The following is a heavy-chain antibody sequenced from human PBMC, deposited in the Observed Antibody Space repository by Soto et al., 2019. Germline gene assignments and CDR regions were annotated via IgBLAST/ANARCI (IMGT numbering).Heavy chain of an antibody. CDR2: IDYSGNT. CDR1: SDSISSYY. CDR3: ARAVGDPLYYLDY. Sequence: QVQLQESGPGLVRPSETLSLTCTVSSDSISSYYWIWIRQSPGKGLEWIGYIDYSGNTNYNPSLKGRVTISGATSKNQFSLRLSSVTAADTAVYYCARAVGDPLYYLDYWGQGTLVTVSS. J-gene: IGHJ4*02. V-gene: IGHV4-59*08. D-gene: IGHD6-19*01.